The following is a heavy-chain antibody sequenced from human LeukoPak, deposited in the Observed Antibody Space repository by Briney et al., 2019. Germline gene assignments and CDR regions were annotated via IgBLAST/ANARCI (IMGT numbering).Heavy chain of an antibody. J-gene: IGHJ4*02. D-gene: IGHD3-10*01. CDR3: ARGSGVQVWSSLDY. V-gene: IGHV3-21*01. CDR2: ISSSGTYV. CDR1: GFTFSSFS. Sequence: GGSLRLSGAASGFTFSSFSMNWVRQAPGKGLEWVSSISSSGTYVYYADSLKGRFTISRDNAQNSLYLQMNSLRAEDTAVYYCARGSGVQVWSSLDYWGQGTLLTVSS.